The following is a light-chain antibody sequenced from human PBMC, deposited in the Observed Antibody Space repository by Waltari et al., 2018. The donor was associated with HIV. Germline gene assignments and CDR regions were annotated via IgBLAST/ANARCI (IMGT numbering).Light chain of an antibody. CDR3: QQYNNWPPWT. V-gene: IGKV3-15*01. CDR1: QSVSTN. J-gene: IGKJ1*01. Sequence: VMTQSPATLSVSPGKRATISCRASQSVSTNLAWYQQKPGQAPRLLIYGASIRATGIPGMFSGSGSGTEFTLTISSLQSEDFAVYYCQQYNNWPPWTFGQGTKVEIE. CDR2: GAS.